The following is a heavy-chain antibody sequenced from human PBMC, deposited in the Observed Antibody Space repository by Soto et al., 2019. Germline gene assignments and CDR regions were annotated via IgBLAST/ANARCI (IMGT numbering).Heavy chain of an antibody. Sequence: ASVKVSCKASGYGFTTNGFSWVRQAPGQGLEWMGWVSAYSGNSNYAQKFQDRVTMTTDTSTTTAFMELRSLTSDDTAVYYCARSRITMIVGNWFDPWGQGTLVTVSS. D-gene: IGHD3-22*01. CDR3: ARSRITMIVGNWFDP. V-gene: IGHV1-18*04. CDR2: VSAYSGNS. CDR1: GYGFTTNG. J-gene: IGHJ5*02.